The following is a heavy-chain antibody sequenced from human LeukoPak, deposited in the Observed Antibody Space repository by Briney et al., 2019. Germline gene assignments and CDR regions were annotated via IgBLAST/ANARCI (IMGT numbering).Heavy chain of an antibody. CDR3: AKLLRGTVVPYFDY. J-gene: IGHJ4*02. Sequence: GWSLRLSCAASGFTFSSNAMSWVRQGPGKGLEWVSAISGSGGSTYYADSVKGRFTISTDKSKNTLYLQMNSLRAEDTAVYYCAKLLRGTVVPYFDYWGQGTLVTVSS. D-gene: IGHD3-10*01. CDR1: GFTFSSNA. V-gene: IGHV3-23*01. CDR2: ISGSGGST.